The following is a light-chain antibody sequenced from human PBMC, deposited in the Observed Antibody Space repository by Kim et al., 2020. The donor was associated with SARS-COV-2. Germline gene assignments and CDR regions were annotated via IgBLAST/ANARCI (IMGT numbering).Light chain of an antibody. CDR3: AAWDDSQRGV. Sequence: QSVLSQPPSVSGTPGQTVTISCSGSSSNIGNNFVFWYQQFPSTAPRLLIRFNDQRPSGIPDRFSGSKSGTSASLTISGLRPEDEAVFYCAAWDDSQRGVFGGGTKVTVL. CDR1: SSNIGNNF. CDR2: FND. J-gene: IGLJ2*01. V-gene: IGLV1-47*02.